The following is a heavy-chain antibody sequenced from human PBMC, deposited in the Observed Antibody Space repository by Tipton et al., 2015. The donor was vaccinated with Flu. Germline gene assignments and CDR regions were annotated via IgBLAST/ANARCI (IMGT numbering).Heavy chain of an antibody. V-gene: IGHV4-38-2*01. CDR2: VSRTGST. CDR1: GDSISSDFY. J-gene: IGHJ5*02. D-gene: IGHD4-11*01. Sequence: TLSLTCAVSGDSISSDFYWAWIRQFPGKGLEWIGTVSRTGSTIYNPSLKSRVTLSIDTSKSQFSLKMKSVTATDMAVYYCARRDYSNYVSDPKSWFDPWGQGTLVAVSS. CDR3: ARRDYSNYVSDPKSWFDP.